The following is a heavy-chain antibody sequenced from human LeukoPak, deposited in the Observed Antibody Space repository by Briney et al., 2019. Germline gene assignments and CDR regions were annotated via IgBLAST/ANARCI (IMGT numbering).Heavy chain of an antibody. V-gene: IGHV5-51*01. J-gene: IGHJ4*02. Sequence: KGGESLKISCKGSGYSFTSYWIGWVRQTPGKGLEWMGIIYPGDSDTRYSPSFQGQVTISADKSISTAYLQWSSLKASDTAMYYCARCLTYYYDSSGYPSGFDYWGQGTLVTVSS. CDR3: ARCLTYYYDSSGYPSGFDY. D-gene: IGHD3-22*01. CDR2: IYPGDSDT. CDR1: GYSFTSYW.